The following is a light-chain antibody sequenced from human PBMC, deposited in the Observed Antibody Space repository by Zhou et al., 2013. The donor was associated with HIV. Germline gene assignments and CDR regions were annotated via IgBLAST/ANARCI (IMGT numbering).Light chain of an antibody. CDR2: AAS. CDR3: QQLNSYPS. V-gene: IGKV1-9*01. CDR1: QGISSY. Sequence: DIQLTQSPSFLSASVGDRVTITCRASQGISSYLAWYQQKPGKAPKLLIYAASTLQSGVPSRFSGSGSGTEFTLTISSLQPEDFATYYCQQLNSYPSFGLGTKVEIK. J-gene: IGKJ1*01.